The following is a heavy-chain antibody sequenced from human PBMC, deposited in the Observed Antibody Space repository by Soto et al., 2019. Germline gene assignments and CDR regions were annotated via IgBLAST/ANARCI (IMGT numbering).Heavy chain of an antibody. V-gene: IGHV3-74*01. CDR3: LRGDKGGFDL. CDR2: IHSDGSTT. J-gene: IGHJ3*01. CDR1: GFTFNYYW. D-gene: IGHD2-21*02. Sequence: EGQLVESEGGLVQRGGSLRLSCAASGFTFNYYWMHWVRQAPGQGLVWVSHIHSDGSTTTYADSVKGRFTISRDNGKNRLDLQMNSRRAEDTAVYYCLRGDKGGFDLWGQGTTVTVSS.